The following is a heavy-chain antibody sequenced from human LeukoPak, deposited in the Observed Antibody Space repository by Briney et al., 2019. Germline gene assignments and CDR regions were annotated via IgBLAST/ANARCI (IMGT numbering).Heavy chain of an antibody. CDR3: ARHVAYYDSSGHVGFDY. D-gene: IGHD3-22*01. Sequence: PSETLSLTCAVSGYSISSGYYWGWIRQPPGKGLEWIGYIYYSGSTNYNPSLKSRVTISVDTSKNQFSLKLSSVTAADTAVYYCARHVAYYDSSGHVGFDYWGQGTLVTVSS. CDR1: GYSISSGYY. V-gene: IGHV4-61*01. J-gene: IGHJ4*02. CDR2: IYYSGST.